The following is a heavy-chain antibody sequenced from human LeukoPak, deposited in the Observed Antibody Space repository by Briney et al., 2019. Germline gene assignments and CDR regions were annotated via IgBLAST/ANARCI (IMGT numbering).Heavy chain of an antibody. CDR2: IYWDDEK. CDR3: AHRQLYILPGAFDS. J-gene: IGHJ3*01. D-gene: IGHD2-8*01. Sequence: SGPTLVNPTQTLTLTCTFSGFSLSTGGVGVGWIRQPPGKALEWLALIYWDDEKRYSPSLKNRLTITKDTSKNQVVLTLTNMDPVDTATYYCAHRQLYILPGAFDSWGQGTVVTVSS. V-gene: IGHV2-5*02. CDR1: GFSLSTGGVG.